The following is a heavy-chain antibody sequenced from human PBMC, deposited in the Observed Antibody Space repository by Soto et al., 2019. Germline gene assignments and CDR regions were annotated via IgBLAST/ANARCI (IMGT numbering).Heavy chain of an antibody. Sequence: QVQLVESGGGVVQPGRSLRLSCAASGFTFSRFGMHWVRQAPGKGLEWLAVISNDGSSRYYGDSVEGRFTISRDNSKYTLYQQMNSLRVEDTAVYYCAKSAPAPRPYCSSTNSCFYGMDVWGKGTTVTVSS. CDR2: ISNDGSSR. J-gene: IGHJ6*04. D-gene: IGHD2-2*01. V-gene: IGHV3-30*18. CDR1: GFTFSRFG. CDR3: AKSAPAPRPYCSSTNSCFYGMDV.